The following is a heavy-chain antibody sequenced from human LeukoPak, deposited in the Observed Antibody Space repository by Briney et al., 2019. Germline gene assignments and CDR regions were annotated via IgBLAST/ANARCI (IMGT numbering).Heavy chain of an antibody. Sequence: ASVKVSCKASGYTFTSYGISRVRQAPGQGLEWMGWISAYTGNTNYVQKFQGRVTMTTDTSTSTAYMELRSLRSDDTAVYYCAREAPTTGTTFDYWGQGTLVTVSS. J-gene: IGHJ4*02. CDR1: GYTFTSYG. V-gene: IGHV1-18*01. CDR3: AREAPTTGTTFDY. CDR2: ISAYTGNT. D-gene: IGHD1-7*01.